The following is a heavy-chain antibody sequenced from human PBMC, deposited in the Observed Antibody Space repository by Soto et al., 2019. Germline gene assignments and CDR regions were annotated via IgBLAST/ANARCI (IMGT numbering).Heavy chain of an antibody. CDR2: ISAYNGNT. Sequence: ASVKVSCKASGYTFTSYVISWVRQAPGQGLEWMGWISAYNGNTNYAQELQGRVTMTTDTSTSTAYMELRSLRSDDTAVYYCARDPRGYCSGGSCYWFDYWGQGTLVTVSS. CDR3: ARDPRGYCSGGSCYWFDY. J-gene: IGHJ4*02. D-gene: IGHD2-15*01. V-gene: IGHV1-18*01. CDR1: GYTFTSYV.